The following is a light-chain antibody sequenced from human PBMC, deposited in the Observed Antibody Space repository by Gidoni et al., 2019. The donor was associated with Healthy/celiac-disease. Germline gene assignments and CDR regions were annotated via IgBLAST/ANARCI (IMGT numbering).Light chain of an antibody. CDR3: QQSYSTPYT. J-gene: IGKJ2*01. CDR2: AAS. V-gene: IGKV1-39*01. Sequence: DIQMPQSPSSLSASVGDTVTITCRASQSISSYLNWYQQKPGKAPKLLIYAASSLQSGVPSRFSGSGSGTDFTLTISSLQPEDFATYYCQQSYSTPYTFGQGTKLEIK. CDR1: QSISSY.